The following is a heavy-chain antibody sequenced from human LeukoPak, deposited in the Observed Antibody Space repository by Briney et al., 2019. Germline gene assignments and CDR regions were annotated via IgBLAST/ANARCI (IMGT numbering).Heavy chain of an antibody. Sequence: PSETLSLTCTVSGGSISSYYWNWIRQPAGKGLEWIGRIYTSGSTNYNPSLKSRVTISVDTSKNQFSLKLSFVTAADTAVYYCARGGGSYAPFDYWGQGTLVTVSS. J-gene: IGHJ4*02. CDR3: ARGGGSYAPFDY. CDR1: GGSISSYY. CDR2: IYTSGST. D-gene: IGHD1-26*01. V-gene: IGHV4-4*07.